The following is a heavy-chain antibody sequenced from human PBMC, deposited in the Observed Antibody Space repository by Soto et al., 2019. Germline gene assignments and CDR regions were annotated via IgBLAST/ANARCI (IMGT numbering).Heavy chain of an antibody. V-gene: IGHV3-23*01. D-gene: IGHD5-18*01. CDR1: EFTFTSYA. CDR2: ISGSGGSE. Sequence: PGGSLRLSCAVSEFTFTSYAMTWVRQAPGKGLEWVSAISGSGGSEFYADSVKGRFTISRDNSKNTLYLQMKSLRAEDTALYYCAKGDTTMITDYYAMDVWGQGTTVTVSS. J-gene: IGHJ6*01. CDR3: AKGDTTMITDYYAMDV.